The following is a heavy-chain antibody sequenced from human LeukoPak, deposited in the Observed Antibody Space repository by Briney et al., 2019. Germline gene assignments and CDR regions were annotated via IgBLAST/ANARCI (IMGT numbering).Heavy chain of an antibody. CDR3: ARSHYYDSSGSHNNWFDP. CDR2: INHSGGT. V-gene: IGHV4-34*01. J-gene: IGHJ5*02. Sequence: NTSETLSLTCAVYGGSFSGYYWSWIRQPPGKGLEWIGEINHSGGTNYNPSLKSRVTISVDTSKNQFSLKLSSVTAADTAVYYCARSHYYDSSGSHNNWFDPWGQGTLVTVSS. CDR1: GGSFSGYY. D-gene: IGHD3-22*01.